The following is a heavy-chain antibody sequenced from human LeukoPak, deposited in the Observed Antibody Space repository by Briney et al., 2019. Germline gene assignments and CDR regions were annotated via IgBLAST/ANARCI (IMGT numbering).Heavy chain of an antibody. CDR2: IKQDGSEK. CDR1: GFTFSSYW. Sequence: GGSLRLSCAASGFTFSSYWMSWVRQAPGKGLEWVANIKQDGSEKYYVDSVKGRFTISRDNAKNSLYLQMNSLRAEDTAVYYCARVGPGAAAGTSSDYYYYGMDVWGQGTTVTVSS. CDR3: ARVGPGAAAGTSSDYYYYGMDV. J-gene: IGHJ6*02. V-gene: IGHV3-7*01. D-gene: IGHD6-13*01.